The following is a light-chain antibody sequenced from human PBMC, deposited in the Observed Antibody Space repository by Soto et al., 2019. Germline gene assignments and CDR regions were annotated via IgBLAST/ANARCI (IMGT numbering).Light chain of an antibody. J-gene: IGKJ1*01. CDR3: QQSYSTPRT. V-gene: IGKV1-12*01. CDR1: QDIGTW. CDR2: PAA. Sequence: IQMTESPSSVSASIGDIVISTWVASQDIGTWLPWYQQKPGQVPNLLMYPAASLQSGVPSRFSGSGSGTDFTLTISSLQPEDFATYHCQQSYSTPRTFGQGTKVDIK.